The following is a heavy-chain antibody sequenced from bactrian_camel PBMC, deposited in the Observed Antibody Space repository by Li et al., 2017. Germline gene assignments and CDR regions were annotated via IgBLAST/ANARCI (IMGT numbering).Heavy chain of an antibody. CDR2: IANSGGST. Sequence: DVQLVESGGGLVQPGGSLRLSCAASGFTFSIYDMSWVRQAPGKGLEWVSAIANSGGSTYYADSVKGRFTISRDNAKNTLYPQMNSLKPKDTAMYYCAARTYFSGGIYYTSGFGFWGQGTQVTVS. CDR1: GFTFSIYD. J-gene: IGHJ6*01. CDR3: AARTYFSGGIYYTSGFGF. V-gene: IGHV3S40*01. D-gene: IGHD2*01.